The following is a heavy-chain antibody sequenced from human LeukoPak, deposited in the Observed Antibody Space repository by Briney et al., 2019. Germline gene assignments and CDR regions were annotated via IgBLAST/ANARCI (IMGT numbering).Heavy chain of an antibody. V-gene: IGHV4-59*06. D-gene: IGHD6-6*01. J-gene: IGHJ4*02. CDR2: MYYTGST. Sequence: SETLSLTCTVSGGSISSYYWSWIRQHPGKGLEWIGYMYYTGSTSYYPSLKSRVTISVDTSKNQFSLKLSSVTAADTAVYYCARVSEYSSSSFDYWGQGTLVTVSS. CDR1: GGSISSYY. CDR3: ARVSEYSSSSFDY.